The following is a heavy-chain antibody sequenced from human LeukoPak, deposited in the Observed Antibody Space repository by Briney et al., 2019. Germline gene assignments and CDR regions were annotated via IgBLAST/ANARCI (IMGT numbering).Heavy chain of an antibody. D-gene: IGHD3-10*01. J-gene: IGHJ3*02. V-gene: IGHV3-30*03. CDR1: GFTFSRHG. Sequence: GSLRLSCAPSGFTFSRHGMHWVRQAPGKGLEWVAIISNDGSRKYYADSVKGRFTISRDNSKNTLYLQMNSLRAEDTAVYYCARDFRELLHAFDIWGQGTMVTVSS. CDR2: ISNDGSRK. CDR3: ARDFRELLHAFDI.